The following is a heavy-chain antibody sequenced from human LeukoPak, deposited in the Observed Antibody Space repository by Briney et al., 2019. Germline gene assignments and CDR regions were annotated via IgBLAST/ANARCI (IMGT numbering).Heavy chain of an antibody. V-gene: IGHV3-15*01. D-gene: IGHD5-18*01. Sequence: PGGSLRLSCAASGFTFSSCAMSWVRQAPGKGLEWVGHIRSKADGGTPDYIAPVKGRFTISRDDSKDTLYLQMNSLNTEDTAMYYCARQYSYGSRAFDYWGQGTLVTVSS. CDR1: GFTFSSCA. J-gene: IGHJ4*02. CDR2: IRSKADGGTP. CDR3: ARQYSYGSRAFDY.